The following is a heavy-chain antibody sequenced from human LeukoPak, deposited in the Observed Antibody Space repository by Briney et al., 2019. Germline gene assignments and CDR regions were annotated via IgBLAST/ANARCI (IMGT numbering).Heavy chain of an antibody. J-gene: IGHJ4*02. D-gene: IGHD3-10*01. CDR3: ARKIFGSGSYPDF. CDR2: IWHDGSNK. Sequence: PGRSLRLSCAASGFTFNTYGMHWVRQAPGKGLEWVALIWHDGSNKFYSNSVRGQFTISRDNSKNTVSLQMNNLRPEDTAVYYCARKIFGSGSYPDFWGQGTLVTVSS. CDR1: GFTFNTYG. V-gene: IGHV3-33*01.